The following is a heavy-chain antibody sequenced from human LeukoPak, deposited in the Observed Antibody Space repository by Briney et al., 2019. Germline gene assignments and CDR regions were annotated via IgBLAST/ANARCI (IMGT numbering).Heavy chain of an antibody. J-gene: IGHJ3*02. CDR3: TTRYDSSGYYPGSNAFDI. D-gene: IGHD3-22*01. Sequence: RGSLRLSCAASGFTFSNAWMSWVRQAPGKGLEWVGRIKSKTDGGTTDYAAPVKGRFTISRDDSKNTLYLQMNSLKTEDTAVYYCTTRYDSSGYYPGSNAFDIWGQGTMVTVSS. CDR1: GFTFSNAW. CDR2: IKSKTDGGTT. V-gene: IGHV3-15*01.